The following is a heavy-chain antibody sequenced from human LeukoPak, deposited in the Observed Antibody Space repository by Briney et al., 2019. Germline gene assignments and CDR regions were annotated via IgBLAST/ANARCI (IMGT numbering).Heavy chain of an antibody. CDR3: ARALVVGATRGAFDI. CDR2: IYTSGST. J-gene: IGHJ3*02. Sequence: SETLSLTCTVSDGSISSYYWSWIRQPAGKGLEWIGRIYTSGSTNYNPSLKSRVTMSVDTSKNQFSLKLSSVTAADTAVYYCARALVVGATRGAFDIWGQGTMVTVSS. V-gene: IGHV4-4*07. D-gene: IGHD1-26*01. CDR1: DGSISSYY.